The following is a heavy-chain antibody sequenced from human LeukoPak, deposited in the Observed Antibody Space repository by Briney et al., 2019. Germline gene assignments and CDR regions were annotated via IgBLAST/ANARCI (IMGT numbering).Heavy chain of an antibody. Sequence: GGSLRLSCAASGFILSSYWMSWVRQAPGKGLEWVADIKQDGSEKYYMDSVKGRFTISRDNANNSLYLQMNSLRAEDTAVYYCATDLFYCSTTSCSAIDCWGQGTLVTVSS. J-gene: IGHJ4*02. CDR2: IKQDGSEK. D-gene: IGHD2-2*01. CDR3: ATDLFYCSTTSCSAIDC. V-gene: IGHV3-7*03. CDR1: GFILSSYW.